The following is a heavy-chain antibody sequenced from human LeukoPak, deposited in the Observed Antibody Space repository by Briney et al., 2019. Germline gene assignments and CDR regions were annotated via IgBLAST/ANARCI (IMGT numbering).Heavy chain of an antibody. J-gene: IGHJ4*02. CDR3: ARLAPVFPADY. D-gene: IGHD3-16*01. CDR2: ISSRSSYI. Sequence: GGSLRLSCAASGFTFSSYTMNWVRQAPGKGLEWVSSISSRSSYIFDADSVKGRFTISRDNAKNSLYLQMNSLRAEDTAVYYCARLAPVFPADYWGQGTLVTVSS. V-gene: IGHV3-21*01. CDR1: GFTFSSYT.